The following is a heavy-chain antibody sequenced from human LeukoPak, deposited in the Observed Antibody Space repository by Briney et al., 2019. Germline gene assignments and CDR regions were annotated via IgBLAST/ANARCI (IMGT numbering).Heavy chain of an antibody. D-gene: IGHD3-3*01. Sequence: GGSLRLSCSASGFTFSSFWMSWVRQAPGKGLEWVSSISSKSSYIYYADSVKGRFTISRDNAKNSLYLEVNSLRAEDTAVYYCTRQYYDIWSGYFTADYYFDYWGQGTLVTVSS. J-gene: IGHJ4*02. CDR2: ISSKSSYI. CDR3: TRQYYDIWSGYFTADYYFDY. CDR1: GFTFSSFW. V-gene: IGHV3-21*01.